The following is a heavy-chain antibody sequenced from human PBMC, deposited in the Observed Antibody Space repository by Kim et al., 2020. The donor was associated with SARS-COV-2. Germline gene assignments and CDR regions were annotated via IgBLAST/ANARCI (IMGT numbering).Heavy chain of an antibody. D-gene: IGHD3-22*01. CDR1: GYIFTNYA. CDR3: ARLRYYDCSAYYSDY. J-gene: IGHJ4*02. CDR2: ISGYNGNT. Sequence: ASVKVSCKASGYIFTNYAFSWVRQAPGQGLEWMGWISGYNGNTDYVHKFQGRVTLTRDTSTSTAYMELRNLRSDDTAVYYCARLRYYDCSAYYSDYWGQG. V-gene: IGHV1-18*01.